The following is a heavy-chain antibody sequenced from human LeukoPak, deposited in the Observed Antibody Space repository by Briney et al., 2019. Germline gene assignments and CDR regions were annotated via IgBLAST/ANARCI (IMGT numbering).Heavy chain of an antibody. CDR1: GFTFSDYS. V-gene: IGHV3-48*04. D-gene: IGHD3-10*01. Sequence: GGSLRLSCAASGFTFSDYSMNWVRQAPGKGLEWVSYISSSSKTVYYADSVKGRFTISRDNAKNSLYLQMNSLRAEDTAVYYCARDLLGYGSGITPGGGFDYWGQGTLVTVSS. J-gene: IGHJ4*02. CDR3: ARDLLGYGSGITPGGGFDY. CDR2: ISSSSKTV.